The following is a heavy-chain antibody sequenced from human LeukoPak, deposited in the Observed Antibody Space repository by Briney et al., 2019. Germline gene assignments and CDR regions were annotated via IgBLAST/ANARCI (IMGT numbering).Heavy chain of an antibody. CDR2: ISGSGGST. V-gene: IGHV3-23*01. J-gene: IGHJ4*02. D-gene: IGHD3-22*01. CDR1: GFTFSSYA. Sequence: QPGGSLRLSCAASGFTFSSYAMSWVRKAPGKGLEWVSAISGSGGSTYYADSVKGRFTISRDNSKNTLYLQMNSLRAEDTAVYYCAKAEYYYDSSGYYPPDYWGQGTLVTVSS. CDR3: AKAEYYYDSSGYYPPDY.